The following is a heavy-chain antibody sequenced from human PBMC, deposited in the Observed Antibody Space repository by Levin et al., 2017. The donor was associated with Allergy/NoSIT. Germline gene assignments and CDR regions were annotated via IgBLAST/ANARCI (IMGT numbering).Heavy chain of an antibody. V-gene: IGHV4-59*08. CDR3: ARGRDGSPVDY. J-gene: IGHJ4*02. CDR2: IYYSGST. CDR1: GGSISSYY. D-gene: IGHD5-24*01. Sequence: SQTLSLTCTVSGGSISSYYWSWIRPPPGKGLEWIGYIYYSGSTNYNPSLKSRVTISVDTSKNQFSLKLSSVTAADTAVYYCARGRDGSPVDYWGQGTLVTVSS.